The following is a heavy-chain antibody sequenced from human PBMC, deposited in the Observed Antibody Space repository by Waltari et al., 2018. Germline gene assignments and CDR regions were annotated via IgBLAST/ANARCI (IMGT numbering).Heavy chain of an antibody. Sequence: QVQLQQWGAGLLKPSETLSLTCAVYGGSFSGYYWSWIRQPPGKGLEWIGEINHSGSTNYNPSLKSRVTISVDTSKNQFSLKLSSVTAADTAVYYCARRVGRFLEWLSNNWFDPWGQGTLVTVSS. J-gene: IGHJ5*02. CDR3: ARRVGRFLEWLSNNWFDP. D-gene: IGHD3-3*01. CDR2: INHSGST. CDR1: GGSFSGYY. V-gene: IGHV4-34*01.